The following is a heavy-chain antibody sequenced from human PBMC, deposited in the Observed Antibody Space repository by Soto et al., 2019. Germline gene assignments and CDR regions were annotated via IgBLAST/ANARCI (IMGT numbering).Heavy chain of an antibody. D-gene: IGHD2-21*01. V-gene: IGHV3-9*01. CDR1: GFTFDDYA. CDR2: ISWNSGSI. CDR3: AKEGEYYYYYMDV. Sequence: GGSLRLSCAASGFTFDDYAMHWVRQAPGKGLEWVSGISWNSGSIGYADSVKGRFTISRDNAKNSLYLQMNSLRAEDTALYYCAKEGEYYYYYMDVWGKGTTVTVSS. J-gene: IGHJ6*03.